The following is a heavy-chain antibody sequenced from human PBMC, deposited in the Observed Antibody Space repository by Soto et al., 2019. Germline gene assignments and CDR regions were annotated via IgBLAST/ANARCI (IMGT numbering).Heavy chain of an antibody. D-gene: IGHD3-16*01. CDR2: IFPGESDT. J-gene: IGHJ4*02. CDR1: GYTFTNYW. Sequence: GESLKISCKAIGYTFTNYWIGWVRQTPGKGLEWMGIIFPGESDTRYNPSFEGQVTVSADESISTAYLQWNTLKASDTAMYYCVRPNFGALTHFDFWGQGTLVTVST. V-gene: IGHV5-51*01. CDR3: VRPNFGALTHFDF.